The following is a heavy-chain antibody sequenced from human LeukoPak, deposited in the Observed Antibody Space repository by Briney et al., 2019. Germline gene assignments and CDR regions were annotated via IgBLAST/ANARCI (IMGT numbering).Heavy chain of an antibody. D-gene: IGHD2-2*01. V-gene: IGHV1-69*01. CDR2: IIPIFGTA. J-gene: IGHJ4*02. CDR1: GGTFSSYA. Sequence: SVKVSCKASGGTFSSYAISWVRQAPGQGLEWMRGIIPIFGTANYAQKFQGRVTITADESTSTAYMELSSLRSEDTAVYYCARSPIHCSSTSCYVPLDYWGQGTLVTVSS. CDR3: ARSPIHCSSTSCYVPLDY.